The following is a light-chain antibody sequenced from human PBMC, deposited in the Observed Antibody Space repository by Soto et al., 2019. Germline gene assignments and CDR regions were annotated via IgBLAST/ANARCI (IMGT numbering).Light chain of an antibody. CDR1: TNDVGGYDF. CDR3: SSYTTSSTPYYV. CDR2: EVR. J-gene: IGLJ1*01. Sequence: SALTQPASVSGSPGQSITIACSGTTNDVGGYDFVSWYQQHPGKAPKLLIYEVRNRPSGVSSRFSGSKSGNTASLTISGLQAEDEADYYCSSYTTSSTPYYVFGTGTKVTVL. V-gene: IGLV2-14*01.